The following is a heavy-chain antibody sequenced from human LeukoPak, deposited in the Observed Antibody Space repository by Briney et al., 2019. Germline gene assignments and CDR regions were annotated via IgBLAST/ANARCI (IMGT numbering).Heavy chain of an antibody. Sequence: ASVKVSCKASGCTFTSYDINWVRQATGQGLEWMGWMNPNSGNTGYAQKFQGRVTITRNTSISTAYMELSSLRSEDTAVYYCARDFSDYYDSSGCFDYWGQGTLVTVSS. CDR3: ARDFSDYYDSSGCFDY. J-gene: IGHJ4*02. D-gene: IGHD3-22*01. V-gene: IGHV1-8*03. CDR1: GCTFTSYD. CDR2: MNPNSGNT.